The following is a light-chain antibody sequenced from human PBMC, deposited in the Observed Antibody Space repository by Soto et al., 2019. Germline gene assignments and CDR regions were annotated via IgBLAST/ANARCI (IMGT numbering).Light chain of an antibody. CDR3: HQYSNSPLT. CDR2: GAS. Sequence: EIVLTQSPGTLSLSPGERATLLCRASQSVSSSLAWYQQKPGQAPRLLIYGASSRATGIPDRFSGSGSGTDFTLTISRLEPEDFAVYYCHQYSNSPLTFGGGTKVDI. CDR1: QSVSSS. J-gene: IGKJ4*01. V-gene: IGKV3-20*01.